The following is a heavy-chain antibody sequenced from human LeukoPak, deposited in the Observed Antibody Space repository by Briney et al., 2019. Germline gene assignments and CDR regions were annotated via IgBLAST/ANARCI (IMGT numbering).Heavy chain of an antibody. V-gene: IGHV3-33*01. J-gene: IGHJ6*02. CDR1: GLTFSSYG. Sequence: GGSLRLSCAASGLTFSSYGMHWVRQAPGKGLEWVAVIWYDGSNKYYADSVKGRFTISRDNSKNTLYLQMNSLRAEDTAVYYCAREKQYSSGWSLGRSYYYYGMDVWGQGTTVTVSS. D-gene: IGHD6-19*01. CDR3: AREKQYSSGWSLGRSYYYYGMDV. CDR2: IWYDGSNK.